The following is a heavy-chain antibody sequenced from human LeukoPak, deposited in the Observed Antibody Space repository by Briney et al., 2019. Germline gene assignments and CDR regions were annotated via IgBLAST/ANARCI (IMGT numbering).Heavy chain of an antibody. D-gene: IGHD3-9*01. CDR3: AIAEGYDILTGYPSLFVY. J-gene: IGHJ4*02. Sequence: GESLKISCKGSGYSFTNYWISWVRQMPEKGLEWMGRIDPGDSYTNYSPSFQGHVTISADKSISTAYLQWSSLKASDTAMYYCAIAEGYDILTGYPSLFVYWGQGTPCSVSS. CDR1: GYSFTNYW. V-gene: IGHV5-10-1*01. CDR2: IDPGDSYT.